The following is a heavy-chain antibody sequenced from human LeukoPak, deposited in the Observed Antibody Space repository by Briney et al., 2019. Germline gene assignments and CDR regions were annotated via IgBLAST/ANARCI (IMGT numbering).Heavy chain of an antibody. J-gene: IGHJ4*02. V-gene: IGHV1-2*02. D-gene: IGHD1-26*01. Sequence: ASVKVSCKASGYTFTGYYMHWVQQAPGQGLEWMGWINPNSGGTNYAQKFQGRVTMTRDTSISTAYMELSRLRSDDTAVYYCARKIGAPNKGFDYWGQGTLVTVSS. CDR1: GYTFTGYY. CDR3: ARKIGAPNKGFDY. CDR2: INPNSGGT.